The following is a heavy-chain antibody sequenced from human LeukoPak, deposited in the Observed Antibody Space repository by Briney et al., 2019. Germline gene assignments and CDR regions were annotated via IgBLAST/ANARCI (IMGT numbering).Heavy chain of an antibody. J-gene: IGHJ4*02. CDR2: IYYSGST. D-gene: IGHD6-6*01. CDR3: ARDGTRIAARPQKLYYFDY. V-gene: IGHV4-59*01. CDR1: GGSISSYY. Sequence: SETLSLTCTVSGGSISSYYWSWIRQPPGKGLEWIGYIYYSGSTNYKPSLKSRVTISVDTSKNQFSLKLSSVTAADTAVYYCARDGTRIAARPQKLYYFDYWGQGTLVTVSS.